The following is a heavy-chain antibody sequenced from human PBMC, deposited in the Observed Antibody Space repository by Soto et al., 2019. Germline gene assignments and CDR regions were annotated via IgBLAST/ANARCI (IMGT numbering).Heavy chain of an antibody. Sequence: QVQLVQSGAEVKKPGASVKVSCKASGYTFTSYGISWVRQAPGQGLEWMGWISAYNGNTNYAQKLQGRVTMTTDTSXSXGYMELRSLRSDDTAVYYCARVEYDFWSGYSNWFDPWGQGTLVTVSS. CDR1: GYTFTSYG. CDR3: ARVEYDFWSGYSNWFDP. V-gene: IGHV1-18*01. J-gene: IGHJ5*02. CDR2: ISAYNGNT. D-gene: IGHD3-3*01.